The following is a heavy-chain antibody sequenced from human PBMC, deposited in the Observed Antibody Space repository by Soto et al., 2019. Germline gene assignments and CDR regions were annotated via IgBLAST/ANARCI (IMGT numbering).Heavy chain of an antibody. CDR2: INYSGST. CDR3: ARGVVYPDVGLAYGRDV. CDR1: GESFSNHY. J-gene: IGHJ6*02. D-gene: IGHD3-22*01. Sequence: PSETLSLTCAVYGESFSNHYWTWIRQSPGKGLEWVGEINYSGSTRYNWSLGSRVTISVDTSKNQFSLMVTSVTAEDTAVYYCARGVVYPDVGLAYGRDVWGQGTTVTVSS. V-gene: IGHV4-34*01.